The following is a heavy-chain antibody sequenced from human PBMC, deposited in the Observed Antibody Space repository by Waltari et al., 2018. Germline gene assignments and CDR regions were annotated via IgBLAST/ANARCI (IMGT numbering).Heavy chain of an antibody. V-gene: IGHV4-4*07. D-gene: IGHD2-15*01. J-gene: IGHJ4*02. CDR1: GGSITSYY. CDR3: ASDDDYCSGTTCHRQDY. Sequence: VQLQESGPGLVKPSETLSLTCTVSGGSITSYYWNWIRQPAGKGLEWIGRIYPRGGTLYNPSLMSRVTVSVATSKNQISLKLSSVTAADTAVYFCASDDDYCSGTTCHRQDYWGQGTRVTVSS. CDR2: IYPRGGT.